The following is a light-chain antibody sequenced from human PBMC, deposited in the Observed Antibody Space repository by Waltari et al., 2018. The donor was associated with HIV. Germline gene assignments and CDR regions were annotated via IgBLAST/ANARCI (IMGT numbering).Light chain of an antibody. CDR1: KLGDKY. CDR2: QDR. CDR3: QAWDNSTAV. V-gene: IGLV3-1*01. Sequence: SYVLTQPPSVSVSPGQTASITCSGDKLGDKYASWYQQKPGQSPVMVMYQDRERPSGIPERFSGSNSGNTATLTISGTQAMDEADYYCQAWDNSTAVFGGGTKVTVL. J-gene: IGLJ2*01.